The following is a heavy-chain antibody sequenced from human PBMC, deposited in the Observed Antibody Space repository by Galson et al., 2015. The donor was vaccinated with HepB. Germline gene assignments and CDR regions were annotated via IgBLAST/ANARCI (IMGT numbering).Heavy chain of an antibody. V-gene: IGHV3-11*05. CDR3: ARDRRETLSWGFDN. J-gene: IGHJ4*02. CDR2: ISVRSDFT. CDR1: GFTFSDYY. D-gene: IGHD7-27*01. Sequence: SLRLSCAASGFTFSDYYMSWIRQTPGKGLEWVSYISVRSDFTNYADSVKGRFTVSRDNAKNSLFLHMNSLRAEDTAVYYCARDRRETLSWGFDNWGQGTLVTDSS.